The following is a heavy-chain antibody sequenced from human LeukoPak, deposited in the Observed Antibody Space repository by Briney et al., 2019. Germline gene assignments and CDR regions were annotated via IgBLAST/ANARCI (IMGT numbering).Heavy chain of an antibody. V-gene: IGHV6-1*01. CDR2: TYYRSKWHN. CDR3: ARDRSSIVNAVKINYFDY. D-gene: IGHD4-11*01. Sequence: SQTLSLTCAISGDSVSTNSAAWNWIRQSPSRGLEWLGRTYYRSKWHNDYAESVKSRITINPDTSKNQFSLQLNSVTPEDTAVYYCARDRSSIVNAVKINYFDYWGQGTLVTVSS. CDR1: GDSVSTNSAA. J-gene: IGHJ4*02.